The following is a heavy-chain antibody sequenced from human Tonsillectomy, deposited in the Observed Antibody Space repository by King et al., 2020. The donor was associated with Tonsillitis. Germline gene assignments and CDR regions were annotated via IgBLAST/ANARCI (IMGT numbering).Heavy chain of an antibody. Sequence: QLVQSGAEVKKPGESLKISCQGSGYSFSTYWIAWVRQMPGKGLELMGLIYPRDSDTRYRPSFEGQVTISVDKSMNTAYLQWSSLKTSDTAIYYCARNPHGWFDSWGQGTLVTVSS. V-gene: IGHV5-51*01. J-gene: IGHJ5*01. CDR3: ARNPHGWFDS. CDR1: GYSFSTYW. CDR2: IYPRDSDT.